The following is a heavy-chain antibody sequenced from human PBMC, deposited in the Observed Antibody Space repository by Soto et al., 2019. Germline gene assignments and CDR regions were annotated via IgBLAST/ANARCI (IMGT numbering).Heavy chain of an antibody. CDR2: ISATGGST. CDR1: GFTFGIYA. J-gene: IGHJ4*02. V-gene: IGHV3-23*01. Sequence: EVQLLESGGDLVQPGGSLRLSCAASGFTFGIYAMTWVRQAPGKGLEWVSTISATGGSTFYADSVKGRFTISRDNSKNTLYRQMNILRAEDTAIYYCAKDLSSYYYFDFWGQGTLVTVSS. CDR3: AKDLSSYYYFDF. D-gene: IGHD2-15*01.